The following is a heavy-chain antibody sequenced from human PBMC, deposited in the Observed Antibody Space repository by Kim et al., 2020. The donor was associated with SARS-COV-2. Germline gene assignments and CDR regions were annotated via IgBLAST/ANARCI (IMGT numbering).Heavy chain of an antibody. Sequence: GGSLRLSCAASGFTFSSYAMSWVRQAPAKGLEWVSAISCSGGSTYYADSVKGRFTISRDNSKNTLYLQMNSLRAGDTAVYYCAKTPLLWFGELSDWFDPWGQGTLVTVSS. J-gene: IGHJ5*02. CDR3: AKTPLLWFGELSDWFDP. CDR1: GFTFSSYA. V-gene: IGHV3-23*01. D-gene: IGHD3-10*01. CDR2: ISCSGGST.